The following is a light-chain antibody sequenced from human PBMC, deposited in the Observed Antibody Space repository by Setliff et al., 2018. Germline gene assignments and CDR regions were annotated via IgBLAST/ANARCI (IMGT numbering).Light chain of an antibody. Sequence: QSVLTQPRSVSGSPGQSVTISCTGTSSDVGVYNYVSWYQHHPGKAPKLMIYEVSNRPSGVSNRFSGSKSGNTASLTISGLQAEDEADYYCSSYTGSSTLYVFGTGTKVTVL. CDR3: SSYTGSSTLYV. J-gene: IGLJ1*01. CDR2: EVS. V-gene: IGLV2-14*01. CDR1: SSDVGVYNY.